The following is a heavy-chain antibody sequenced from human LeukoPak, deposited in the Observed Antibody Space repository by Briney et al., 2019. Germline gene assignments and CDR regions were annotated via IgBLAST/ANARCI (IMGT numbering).Heavy chain of an antibody. J-gene: IGHJ4*02. V-gene: IGHV1-8*03. CDR1: GYTFTSYD. Sequence: GASVKVSCKASGYTFTSYDINWVRQATGQGLEWMGWMNPNSGNTGYAQKFQGRVTITRNTSISTAYMELSSLRSEDTAVYYCARGAVLTIFGATYYFDYWGQGTLVTVSS. CDR3: ARGAVLTIFGATYYFDY. CDR2: MNPNSGNT. D-gene: IGHD3-3*01.